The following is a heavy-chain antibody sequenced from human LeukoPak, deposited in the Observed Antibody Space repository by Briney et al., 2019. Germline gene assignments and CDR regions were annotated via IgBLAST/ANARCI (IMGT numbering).Heavy chain of an antibody. CDR3: AKDDGYSSGWDTYYYMDV. V-gene: IGHV3-43*02. Sequence: GGSLSLSCAASGFTFDDYAMHWVRQAPGKGLEWVSLISGDGGSTYYADSVKGRFTISRDNSKNSLYLQMNSLRTEDTALYYCAKDDGYSSGWDTYYYMDVWGKGTTVTVSS. CDR1: GFTFDDYA. D-gene: IGHD6-19*01. J-gene: IGHJ6*03. CDR2: ISGDGGST.